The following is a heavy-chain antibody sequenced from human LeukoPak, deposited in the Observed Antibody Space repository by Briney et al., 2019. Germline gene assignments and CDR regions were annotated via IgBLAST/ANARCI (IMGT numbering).Heavy chain of an antibody. CDR3: AKADSKLAYCGGDCYS. CDR1: GFTFSSYA. J-gene: IGHJ4*02. CDR2: ISGSGGST. Sequence: AGGSLRLSCAASGFTFSSYAMSWVRQAPGKGLEWVSAISGSGGSTYYADSVKGRFTISRDNSKNTLYLQMNSLRAEDTAVYYCAKADSKLAYCGGDCYSWGQGTLVTVSS. D-gene: IGHD2-21*01. V-gene: IGHV3-23*01.